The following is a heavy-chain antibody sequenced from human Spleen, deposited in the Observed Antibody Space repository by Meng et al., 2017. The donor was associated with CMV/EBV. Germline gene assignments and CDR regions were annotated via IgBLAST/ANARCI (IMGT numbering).Heavy chain of an antibody. V-gene: IGHV4-4*02. CDR1: CGSINSDIL. J-gene: IGHJ5*02. D-gene: IGHD1-14*01. CDR3: ATSPNQDPGP. Sequence: SLPCAVSCGSINSDILWSWVRQPPGKGLEWIGEIHQSGSTNYNPSLKSRVTISMDKSQNQFSLSLSSVTAADTAFYYCATSPNQDPGPWGQGTLVTVSS. CDR2: IHQSGST.